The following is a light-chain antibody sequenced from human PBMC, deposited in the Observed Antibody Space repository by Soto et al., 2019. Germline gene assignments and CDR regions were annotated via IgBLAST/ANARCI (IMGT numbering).Light chain of an antibody. J-gene: IGLJ2*01. CDR2: DTN. Sequence: QAVVTQPPSVSAAPGQTVTVSCSGNKSNVGRNYVSWYQQFPGTAPRLLIYDTNKRPSGIPGRFSGSKSGTPATLGITGLQTGDEAIYYCGTWDSRLSGVLFGGGTKVTVL. CDR3: GTWDSRLSGVL. V-gene: IGLV1-51*01. CDR1: KSNVGRNY.